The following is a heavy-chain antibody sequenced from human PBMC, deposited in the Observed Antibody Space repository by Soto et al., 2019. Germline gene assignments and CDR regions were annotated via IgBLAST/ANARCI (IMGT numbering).Heavy chain of an antibody. J-gene: IGHJ4*02. D-gene: IGHD6-19*01. CDR3: AREFSVAGIYFDY. CDR1: GYTFTGYY. V-gene: IGHV1-2*04. CDR2: INPNSGST. Sequence: QVQLVQSGAEVKKPGASVKVSCKASGYTFTGYYMHWVRQAPGQGLAWMGWINPNSGSTNYAQKFQRWVTMTRDTSISTAYMELSRLRSDGTAVYYCAREFSVAGIYFDYWGQGTLVTVSS.